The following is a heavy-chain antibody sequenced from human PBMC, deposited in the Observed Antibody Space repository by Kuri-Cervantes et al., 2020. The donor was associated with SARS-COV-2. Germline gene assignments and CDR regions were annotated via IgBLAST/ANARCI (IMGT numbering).Heavy chain of an antibody. CDR1: GYTFTSYD. V-gene: IGHV1-8*01. J-gene: IGHJ3*02. Sequence: ASVKVSCKASGYTFTSYDINWVRQATGQGLEWMGWMNPNSGNTGYAQKFQGRVTMTRNTSISTAYMELSSLKASDTAMYYCATPSRAWAFDIWGQGTMVTVSS. CDR3: ATPSRAWAFDI. CDR2: MNPNSGNT.